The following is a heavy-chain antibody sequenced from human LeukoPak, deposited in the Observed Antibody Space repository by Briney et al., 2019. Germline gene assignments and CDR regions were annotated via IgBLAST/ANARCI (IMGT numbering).Heavy chain of an antibody. D-gene: IGHD5-18*01. CDR3: ARDPKSYGYGRDYYMDV. CDR1: GGSFSGYY. CDR2: INHSGST. Sequence: PSETLSLTCAVYGGSFSGYYWSWIRQPPGKGLEWIGEINHSGSTNYNPSLKSRVTISVDTSKNQFSLKLSSVTAADTAVYYCARDPKSYGYGRDYYMDVWGKGTTVTVSS. J-gene: IGHJ6*03. V-gene: IGHV4-34*01.